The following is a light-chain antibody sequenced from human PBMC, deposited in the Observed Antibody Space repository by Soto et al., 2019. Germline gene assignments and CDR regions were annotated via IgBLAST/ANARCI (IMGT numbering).Light chain of an antibody. CDR3: SSYTSSNPYV. V-gene: IGLV2-18*02. J-gene: IGLJ1*01. CDR2: DVG. CDR1: SSDVGSYNR. Sequence: QSVLTQPPSVSGSPGQSVTISCTGTSSDVGSYNRVSWYQRPPGTAPKLMIYDVGNRPSGVPDRFSVSKSGNTASLTISGLQADDEADYYCSSYTSSNPYVFGTGTKVTVL.